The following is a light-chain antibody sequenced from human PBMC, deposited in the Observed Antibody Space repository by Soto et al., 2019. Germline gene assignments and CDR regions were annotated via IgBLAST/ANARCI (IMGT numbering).Light chain of an antibody. V-gene: IGKV3-11*01. CDR3: QRGSNLPPWT. CDR2: DAS. Sequence: ESVLTQSPDTLSLSPGERSTLSFSPSQRVSIYLAWYQQKPGQAPSLLIYDASIRATGIPARFSGSGSGTDFTLTISSLDPEDVAVYYGQRGSNLPPWTFGQGTKVDIK. J-gene: IGKJ1*01. CDR1: QRVSIY.